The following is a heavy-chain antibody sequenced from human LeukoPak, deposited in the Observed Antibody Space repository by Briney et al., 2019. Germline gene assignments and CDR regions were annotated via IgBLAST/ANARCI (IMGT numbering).Heavy chain of an antibody. V-gene: IGHV4-39*07. CDR2: IYYSGN. CDR1: GGSVSSSGSY. CDR3: AGDLVREVIITSLGWLFDS. Sequence: PSETLSLTCTVSGGSVSSSGSYWGWIRQPPGKGLEWIGSIYYSGNIYNPSLKSRVTMSVDTSKNQFSLKLSSVTAADTAVYYGAGDLVREVIITSLGWLFDSGGQGTLVPSPQ. J-gene: IGHJ4*02. D-gene: IGHD3-10*01.